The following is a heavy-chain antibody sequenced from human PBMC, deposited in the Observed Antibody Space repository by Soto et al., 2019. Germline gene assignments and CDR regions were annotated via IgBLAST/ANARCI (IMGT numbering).Heavy chain of an antibody. CDR3: ASEGYPFDY. V-gene: IGHV3-48*02. J-gene: IGHJ4*02. D-gene: IGHD5-12*01. CDR1: GFTFSSYS. CDR2: ISRSSSTI. Sequence: GSLRLSCAASGFTFSSYSMNWVLQAPRKGLEWVSYISRSSSTIYYADSVKGRFTISRDNAKNSLYLQMNSLRDEDTAVYNCASEGYPFDYWGQGTLVTVSS.